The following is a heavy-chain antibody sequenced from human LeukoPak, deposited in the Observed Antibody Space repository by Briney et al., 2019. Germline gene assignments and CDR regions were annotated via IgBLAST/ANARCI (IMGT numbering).Heavy chain of an antibody. Sequence: GGSLRLSYAASGFSFSIYWMNWVRQAPGKGLEWVAVIWYDGSNKYYADSVKGRFTISRDNSKNTLYLHMNSLRAEDTAVYYCASMMWLNWGQGTLVTVSS. J-gene: IGHJ4*02. CDR3: ASMMWLN. CDR1: GFSFSIYW. D-gene: IGHD5-12*01. CDR2: IWYDGSNK. V-gene: IGHV3-33*08.